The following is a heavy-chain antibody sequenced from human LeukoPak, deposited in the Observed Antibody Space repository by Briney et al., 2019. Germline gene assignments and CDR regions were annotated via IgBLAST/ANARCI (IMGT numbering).Heavy chain of an antibody. D-gene: IGHD1-26*01. CDR1: GFTFNNYA. Sequence: GGSLRLSCAASGFTFNNYAMNWVRQAPGKGLEWVSAISVSGGSTYYADSVKGRFTISRDNSKNTLYLRMNSLRAEDTAVYYCAKDKGYSGSLGAFDIWGQGTMVTVSS. J-gene: IGHJ3*02. CDR2: ISVSGGST. V-gene: IGHV3-23*01. CDR3: AKDKGYSGSLGAFDI.